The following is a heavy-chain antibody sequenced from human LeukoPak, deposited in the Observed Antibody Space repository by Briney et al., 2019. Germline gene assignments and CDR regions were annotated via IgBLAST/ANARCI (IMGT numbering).Heavy chain of an antibody. V-gene: IGHV4-39*07. Sequence: SETLSLTCTVSGGSISSSSYYWGWIRQPPGQGLEWLGSIYYSGSTYYDPSLKRRVTISVDTSKNQFSLKLSAVTAADSAVYYCAIIYYDFWSGYPPDWGQGTLVTVSS. CDR1: GGSISSSSYY. CDR3: AIIYYDFWSGYPPD. CDR2: IYYSGST. J-gene: IGHJ4*02. D-gene: IGHD3-3*01.